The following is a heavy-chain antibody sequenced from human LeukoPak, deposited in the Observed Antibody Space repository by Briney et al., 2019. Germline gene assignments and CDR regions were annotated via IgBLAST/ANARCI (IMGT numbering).Heavy chain of an antibody. CDR1: GGTFSSYA. CDR3: ARDRNYYDSSGYYAS. D-gene: IGHD3-22*01. J-gene: IGHJ6*02. Sequence: SVKVSCKASGGTFSSYAISWVRQAPGQGLEWMGGIIPIFGTANYAQKFQGRVTMTTDTSTSTAYMELRSLRSDDTAVYYCARDRNYYDSSGYYASWGQGTTVTVSS. V-gene: IGHV1-69*05. CDR2: IIPIFGTA.